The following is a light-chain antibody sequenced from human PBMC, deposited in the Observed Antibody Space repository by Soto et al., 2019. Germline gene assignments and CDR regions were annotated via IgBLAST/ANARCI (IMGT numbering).Light chain of an antibody. Sequence: TQMTQSASTLSASVGHRGTITCRASQSISSWLAWYQQKPGKAPKLLIYDASTLESGVPSRFSGRGSGTEFTLTISSLQPDDIATYYCQPYNIYWPFGQGTNLDIK. CDR3: QPYNIYWP. CDR1: QSISSW. CDR2: DAS. J-gene: IGKJ1*01. V-gene: IGKV1-5*01.